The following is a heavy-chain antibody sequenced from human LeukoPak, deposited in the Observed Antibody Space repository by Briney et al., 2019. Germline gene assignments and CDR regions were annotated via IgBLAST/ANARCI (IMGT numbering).Heavy chain of an antibody. CDR2: IYYSGST. V-gene: IGHV4-59*12. CDR3: ARDRGPVLRYSYYYGMDV. D-gene: IGHD3-9*01. Sequence: SETLSLTCTVSGGSISSYYWSWIRQPPGKGLEWIGYIYYSGSTYYNPSLKSRVTISVDTSKNQFSLKLSSVTAADTAVYYCARDRGPVLRYSYYYGMDVWGQGTTVTVSS. CDR1: GGSISSYY. J-gene: IGHJ6*02.